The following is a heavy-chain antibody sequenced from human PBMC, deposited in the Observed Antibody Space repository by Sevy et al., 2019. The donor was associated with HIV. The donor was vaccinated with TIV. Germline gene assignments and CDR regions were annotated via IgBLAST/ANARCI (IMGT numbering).Heavy chain of an antibody. D-gene: IGHD1-26*01. J-gene: IGHJ4*02. CDR2: IYYNGHI. CDR3: AGENAWGRGYS. V-gene: IGHV4-59*11. CDR1: GGSITSLY. Sequence: SETLSLTCTVSGGSITSLYWNWIRQPPGKGLEWIANIYYNGHINYNPTLKSRVTLSLDTSKNQLSLRLSSETAADTAMYYCAGENAWGRGYSWGQGTLVTVSS.